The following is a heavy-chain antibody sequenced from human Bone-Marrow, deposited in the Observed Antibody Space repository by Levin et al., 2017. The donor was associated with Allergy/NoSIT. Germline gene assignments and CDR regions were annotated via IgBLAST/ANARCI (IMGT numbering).Heavy chain of an antibody. J-gene: IGHJ4*02. CDR1: GFTFSNAW. CDR2: IKSKTDGGTT. D-gene: IGHD2-2*01. Sequence: GESLKISCAASGFTFSNAWMSWVRQAPGKGLEWVGRIKSKTDGGTTDYAAPVKGRFTISRDDSKNTLYLQMNSLKTEDTAVYYCTTACTSCYPPDYWGQGTLVTVSS. V-gene: IGHV3-15*01. CDR3: TTACTSCYPPDY.